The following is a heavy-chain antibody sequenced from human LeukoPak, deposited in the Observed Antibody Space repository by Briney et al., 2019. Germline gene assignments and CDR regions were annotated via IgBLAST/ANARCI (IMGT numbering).Heavy chain of an antibody. J-gene: IGHJ4*02. D-gene: IGHD5-18*01. CDR1: GFTFSNYA. Sequence: GGSLRLSCAASGFTFSNYAMSWVRQAPGKGLEWVSAITSDGDYTYYADSVKGRFTISRDNSKNTLYLQMSSLKAEDTAVYYCASRSGYSYGHFAYWGQGTLVTVSS. CDR2: ITSDGDYT. CDR3: ASRSGYSYGHFAY. V-gene: IGHV3-23*01.